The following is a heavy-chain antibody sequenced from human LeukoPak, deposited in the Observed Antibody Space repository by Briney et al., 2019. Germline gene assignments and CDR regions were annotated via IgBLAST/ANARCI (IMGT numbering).Heavy chain of an antibody. V-gene: IGHV1-69*05. CDR1: GGTFSSYA. CDR3: ASVAAAGTHYMDV. D-gene: IGHD6-13*01. J-gene: IGHJ6*03. Sequence: SVKVSCKASGGTFSSYAISWVRQAPGQGLEWMGGIIPIFGTANYAQKFQGRVTITTDESTSPAYMELSSLRVEDTAVYYCASVAAAGTHYMDVWGKGTTVTVSS. CDR2: IIPIFGTA.